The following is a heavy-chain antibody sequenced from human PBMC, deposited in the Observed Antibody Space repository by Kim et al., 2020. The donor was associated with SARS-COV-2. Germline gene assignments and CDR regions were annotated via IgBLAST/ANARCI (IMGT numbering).Heavy chain of an antibody. CDR3: ARDRNYYDSSEGGLDY. D-gene: IGHD3-22*01. J-gene: IGHJ4*02. Sequence: SLKSRVTISVDTSKNQFSLKLSSVTAADTAVYYCARDRNYYDSSEGGLDYWGQGTLVTVSS. V-gene: IGHV4-31*02.